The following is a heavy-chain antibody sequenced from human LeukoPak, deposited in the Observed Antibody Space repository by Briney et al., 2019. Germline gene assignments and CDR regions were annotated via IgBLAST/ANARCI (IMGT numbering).Heavy chain of an antibody. CDR1: GGSISSYY. CDR3: ARGERGYSYGYYYYGMDV. D-gene: IGHD5-18*01. V-gene: IGHV4-59*01. J-gene: IGHJ6*02. Sequence: SSETLSLTCTVSGGSISSYYWSWIRQPPGKGLEWIGYIYYSGSTNYNPSLKSRVTISVDTSKNQFSLKLSSVTAADTAVYYCARGERGYSYGYYYYGMDVWGQGTTVTVSS. CDR2: IYYSGST.